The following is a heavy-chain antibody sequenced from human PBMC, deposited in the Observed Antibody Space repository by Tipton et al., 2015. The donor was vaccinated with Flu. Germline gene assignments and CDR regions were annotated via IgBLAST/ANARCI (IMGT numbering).Heavy chain of an antibody. J-gene: IGHJ5*02. CDR1: GESMGINYY. CDR3: ARRDYSNYVSEPKSWFDP. CDR2: IHRSGNT. V-gene: IGHV4-38-2*01. Sequence: LRLSCSVSGESMGINYYWGWIRQPPGEGLEWIGNIHRSGNTYHNPSLRSRVTMSVDSSRNQFSLRLTSGTAADTAVYYCARRDYSNYVSEPKSWFDPWGQGILVTVSS. D-gene: IGHD4-11*01.